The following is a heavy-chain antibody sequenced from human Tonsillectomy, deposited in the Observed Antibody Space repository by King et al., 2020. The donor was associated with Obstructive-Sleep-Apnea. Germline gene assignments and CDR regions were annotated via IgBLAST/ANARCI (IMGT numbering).Heavy chain of an antibody. D-gene: IGHD3-22*01. CDR3: ARAGIDSGGYYMYYFDY. J-gene: IGHJ4*02. CDR2: INTNTGNP. Sequence: VQLVQSGSELKKPGASVKVYCKASGYTFTPYAMNWMRQAPGQGLEWMGWINTNTGNPTYAQGFTGRFVFSLDTSVSTAYLQISSLKAEDTAVYYCARAGIDSGGYYMYYFDYWGQGTLVTVSS. V-gene: IGHV7-4-1*02. CDR1: GYTFTPYA.